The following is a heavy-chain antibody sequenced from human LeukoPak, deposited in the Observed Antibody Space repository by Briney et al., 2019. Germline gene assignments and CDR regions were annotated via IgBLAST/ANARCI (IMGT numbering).Heavy chain of an antibody. CDR3: ARHRRWWNDY. CDR2: INHSGST. Sequence: KPSETLSLTCTVSGYSITTGYYWSWIRQPPGKGLEWIGEINHSGSTNYNPSLKSRVTISVDTSKNQFSLKLSSVTAADTAVYYCARHRRWWNDYWGQGTLVTVSS. V-gene: IGHV4-34*01. CDR1: GYSITTGYY. D-gene: IGHD2-15*01. J-gene: IGHJ4*02.